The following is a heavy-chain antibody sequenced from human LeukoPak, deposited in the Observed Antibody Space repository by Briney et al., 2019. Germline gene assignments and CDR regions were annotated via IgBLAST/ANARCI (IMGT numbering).Heavy chain of an antibody. Sequence: PGGSLGLSCAVSGFTFTDTYMTWIRQAPGKGLESLSYISPSGTDISYPDSVKGRFTISRDNAKNSLYLQMNSLRAEDTALYYCAKDIVECSGGSCYGWFDPWGQGTLVTVSP. CDR3: AKDIVECSGGSCYGWFDP. D-gene: IGHD2-15*01. J-gene: IGHJ5*02. CDR2: ISPSGTDI. CDR1: GFTFTDTY. V-gene: IGHV3-11*01.